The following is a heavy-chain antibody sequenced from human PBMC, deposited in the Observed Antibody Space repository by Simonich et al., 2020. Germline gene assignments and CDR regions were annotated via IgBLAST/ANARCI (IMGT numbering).Heavy chain of an antibody. V-gene: IGHV1-2*02. CDR3: ASSKRGYNWNDFDY. D-gene: IGHD1-1*01. CDR1: GYTLTGYY. Sequence: QVQLVQSGAEVKKPGASGKVSCKSSGYTLTGYYMHWVLQAPGKGREWMGWNNPNSGRTNYAQKFQGRVTMTRETSISTAYMELSRLRSDDTAVYYCASSKRGYNWNDFDYWGQGTLVTVSS. CDR2: NNPNSGRT. J-gene: IGHJ4*02.